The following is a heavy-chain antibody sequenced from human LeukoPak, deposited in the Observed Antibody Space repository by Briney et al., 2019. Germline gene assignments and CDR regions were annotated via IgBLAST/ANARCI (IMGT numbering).Heavy chain of an antibody. V-gene: IGHV4-4*07. J-gene: IGHJ4*02. CDR2: IDTSGST. D-gene: IGHD5-12*01. Sequence: PSETLSLTCTVSGDSISNYYWNWIRQPAGKGLEWIGRIDTSGSTNYNPSLQSRVTISVDTSKNQFSLMLTSVTAADTAVYYCAILGYGFDYWGQGTLVTVSS. CDR1: GDSISNYY. CDR3: AILGYGFDY.